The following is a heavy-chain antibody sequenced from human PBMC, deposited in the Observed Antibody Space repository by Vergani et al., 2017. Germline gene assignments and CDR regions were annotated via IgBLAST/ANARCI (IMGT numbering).Heavy chain of an antibody. CDR3: ARGRRRSIAVAGTRYYYYYGMDV. V-gene: IGHV4-34*01. CDR2: INHSGST. Sequence: QVQLQQWGAGLLKPSETLSLTCAVYGRSFSGYYWSWIRQPPGKGLEWIGEINHSGSTNYNPSLKSRVTISVDTSKNQFSLKLSSVTAADTAVYYCARGRRRSIAVAGTRYYYYYGMDVWGQGTTVTVSS. J-gene: IGHJ6*02. CDR1: GRSFSGYY. D-gene: IGHD6-19*01.